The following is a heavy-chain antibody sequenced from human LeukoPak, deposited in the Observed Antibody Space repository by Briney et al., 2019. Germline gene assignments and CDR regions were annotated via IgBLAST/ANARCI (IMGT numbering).Heavy chain of an antibody. V-gene: IGHV3-33*01. Sequence: GRSLRLSCAASGFNFHTYGMHWVRQAPGKGPEWVAAIWADGSQKYYADSVKGRFTISRDNSKNTLYLQMNSLRAEDTAVYYCASGGVMGATDSFNYWGQGTLVTVSS. CDR2: IWADGSQK. D-gene: IGHD1-26*01. CDR1: GFNFHTYG. CDR3: ASGGVMGATDSFNY. J-gene: IGHJ4*02.